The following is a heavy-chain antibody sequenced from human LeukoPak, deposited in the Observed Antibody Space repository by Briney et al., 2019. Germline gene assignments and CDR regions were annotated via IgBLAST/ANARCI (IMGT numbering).Heavy chain of an antibody. Sequence: SETLSLTCAVYGGSFGGYYWSWIRQPPGKGLEWIGEINHSGNTNYSPSLKSRVTLSVDTSKNQFSLKLSSVTAADTAVYYCARGLTGSRRYFDSWGQGTLVTVSS. D-gene: IGHD3-10*01. V-gene: IGHV4-34*01. J-gene: IGHJ4*02. CDR2: INHSGNT. CDR1: GGSFGGYY. CDR3: ARGLTGSRRYFDS.